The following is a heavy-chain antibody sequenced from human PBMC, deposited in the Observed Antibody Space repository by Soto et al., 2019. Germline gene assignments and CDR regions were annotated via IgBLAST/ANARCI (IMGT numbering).Heavy chain of an antibody. CDR2: SYHSGRT. Sequence: PSETLSLTCAVSGYSISSGYYWGGIRQPPGKGLEWMGSSYHSGRTYYNPSLKSRVTISVDTSKNQFSLKLSSVTAADTAVYYCARETYSSSANYWGQGTLVTVS. CDR1: GYSISSGYY. J-gene: IGHJ4*02. CDR3: ARETYSSSANY. V-gene: IGHV4-38-2*02. D-gene: IGHD6-6*01.